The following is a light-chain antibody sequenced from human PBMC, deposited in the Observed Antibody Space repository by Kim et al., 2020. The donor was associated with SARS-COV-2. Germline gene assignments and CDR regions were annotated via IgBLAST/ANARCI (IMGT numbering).Light chain of an antibody. CDR1: QSVSSSY. Sequence: SPGERATISCRASQSVSSSYLAWYQQKTSQAPRLLIYGASTRATGIPDRVSGSGSGTDFTLTIRRLEPEDFAVYYCQQYGGSPTYTFGQGTKLEI. CDR3: QQYGGSPTYT. V-gene: IGKV3-20*01. CDR2: GAS. J-gene: IGKJ2*01.